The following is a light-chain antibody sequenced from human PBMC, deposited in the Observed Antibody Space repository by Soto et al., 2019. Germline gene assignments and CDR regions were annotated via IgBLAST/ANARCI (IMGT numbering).Light chain of an antibody. CDR3: QQRSKWPIT. Sequence: EIVLTQSPATLCLSPGERATLSCRASQSVSSYLAWYQQKPGQAPRFLIYDASNRATGIPARFSGSGAGTDFTLTISSLEPEDFAVYYCQQRSKWPITFGQGTRLEIK. J-gene: IGKJ5*01. CDR1: QSVSSY. V-gene: IGKV3-11*01. CDR2: DAS.